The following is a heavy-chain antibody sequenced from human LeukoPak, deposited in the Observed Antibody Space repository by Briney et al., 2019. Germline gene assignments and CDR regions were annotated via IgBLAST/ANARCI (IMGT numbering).Heavy chain of an antibody. V-gene: IGHV3-23*01. CDR1: GFTFSSYA. Sequence: GGSLRLSCAASGFTFSSYAMSWVRQAPGKGLEWVSSISSSGGSTYYADSMKGRFTISRDNSKNTLDLQMNSLRAEDSAVYYCAKGNTGAFDIWGQGTVVTVSS. CDR2: ISSSGGST. CDR3: AKGNTGAFDI. J-gene: IGHJ3*02. D-gene: IGHD2/OR15-2a*01.